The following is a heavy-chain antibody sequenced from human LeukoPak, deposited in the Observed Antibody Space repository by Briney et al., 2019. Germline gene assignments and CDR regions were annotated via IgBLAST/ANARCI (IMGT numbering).Heavy chain of an antibody. CDR3: ANTVNYYYYYYDMDV. J-gene: IGHJ6*04. D-gene: IGHD4-17*01. CDR1: GFTFSSYG. CDR2: ISYDGSKK. V-gene: IGHV3-30*18. Sequence: GRSLRLSCAASGFTFSSYGMHWVRQALGKGLEWVAVISYDGSKKYYADSVKGRFTISRDDSKNTLYLQMNSLRAEDTAVYYCANTVNYYYYYYDMDVWGKGTTVTVSS.